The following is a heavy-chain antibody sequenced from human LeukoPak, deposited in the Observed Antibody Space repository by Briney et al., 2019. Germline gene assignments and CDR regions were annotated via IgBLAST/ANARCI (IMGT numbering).Heavy chain of an antibody. Sequence: GGSLRLSCAATGFTFSSYGMHWVRQAPGKGLEWVANIKHDGSEDYYLDSVKGRFTISRDNAKSSMWLQMNSLRDEDTAVYYCARDHAFSYYYYYMDVWGKGTTVTVSS. CDR1: GFTFSSYG. CDR3: ARDHAFSYYYYYMDV. J-gene: IGHJ6*03. D-gene: IGHD3-3*01. CDR2: IKHDGSED. V-gene: IGHV3-7*01.